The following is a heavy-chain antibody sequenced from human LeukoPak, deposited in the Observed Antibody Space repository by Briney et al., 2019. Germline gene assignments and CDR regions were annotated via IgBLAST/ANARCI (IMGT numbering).Heavy chain of an antibody. CDR2: MYYSGST. V-gene: IGHV4-39*07. Sequence: SETLSLTCTVSGGSVSSRDYYWGWIRQPPGKGLEWIGSMYYSGSTFYNASLKSRVTISVDTSKNQFSLKVNSVTAADTAVYYCARDKGLHYCSGDTCPGNFDYWGQGTLVTVSS. CDR1: GGSVSSRDYY. D-gene: IGHD2-15*01. J-gene: IGHJ4*02. CDR3: ARDKGLHYCSGDTCPGNFDY.